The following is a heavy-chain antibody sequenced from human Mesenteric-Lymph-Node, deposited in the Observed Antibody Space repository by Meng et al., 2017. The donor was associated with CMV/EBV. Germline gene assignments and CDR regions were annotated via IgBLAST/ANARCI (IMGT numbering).Heavy chain of an antibody. CDR2: IYWDDEK. D-gene: IGHD6-13*01. CDR3: AHSSGIAAAGPFYFDY. V-gene: IGHV2-5*02. J-gene: IGHJ4*02. CDR1: GFSLGTCGVG. Sequence: QITLKESGPTLVKPTQTLPLLCLFSGFSLGTCGVGVGWIRQPPGKALEWLAIIYWDDEKRYSPSLKSRLTITKDTSKNQVVLTMTNMDPVDTATYYCAHSSGIAAAGPFYFDYWGQGTLVTVSS.